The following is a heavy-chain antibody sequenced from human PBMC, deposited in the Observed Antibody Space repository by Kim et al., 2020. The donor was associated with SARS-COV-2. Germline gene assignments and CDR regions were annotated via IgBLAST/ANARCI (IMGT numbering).Heavy chain of an antibody. D-gene: IGHD1-1*01. Sequence: GGSLRLSCAASGFIFRNYAMTWVRQAPGKGLEWVSIISGSGGNTYYADSVKGRFTISRDNSKNTLDLQMNSLRAEDTAVYSCARDVRGTRAFDVWGQGTLVAVFS. J-gene: IGHJ3*01. CDR2: ISGSGGNT. V-gene: IGHV3-23*01. CDR3: ARDVRGTRAFDV. CDR1: GFIFRNYA.